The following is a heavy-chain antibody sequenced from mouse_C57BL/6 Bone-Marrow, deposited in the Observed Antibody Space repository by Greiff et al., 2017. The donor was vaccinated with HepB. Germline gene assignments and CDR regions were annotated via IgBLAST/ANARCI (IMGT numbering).Heavy chain of an antibody. J-gene: IGHJ1*03. CDR2: ISDGGSYT. D-gene: IGHD1-1*02. CDR1: GFTFSSYA. CDR3: ARDFGGYWYFDV. Sequence: EVHLVESGGGLVKPGGSLKLSCAASGFTFSSYAMSWVRQTPEKRLEWVATISDGGSYTYYPDNVKGRLTISRDNAKNNLYLQMSHLKSEDTAMYYCARDFGGYWYFDVWGTGTTVTVSS. V-gene: IGHV5-4*01.